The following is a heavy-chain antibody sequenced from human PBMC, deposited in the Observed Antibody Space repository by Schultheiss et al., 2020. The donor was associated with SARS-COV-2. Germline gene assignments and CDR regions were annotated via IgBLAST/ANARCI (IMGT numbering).Heavy chain of an antibody. Sequence: GESLKISCAASGFTFSSYSMNWVRQAPGKGLEWVSSISSSSSYIYYADSVKGRFTISRDNAKNSLYLQMNSLRAEDTAVYYCAGDILTAENDYWGQGTLVTVSS. D-gene: IGHD3-9*01. CDR1: GFTFSSYS. J-gene: IGHJ4*02. V-gene: IGHV3-21*01. CDR3: AGDILTAENDY. CDR2: ISSSSSYI.